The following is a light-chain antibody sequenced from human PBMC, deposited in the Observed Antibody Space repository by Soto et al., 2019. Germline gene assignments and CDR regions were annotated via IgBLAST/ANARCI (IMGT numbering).Light chain of an antibody. CDR3: LQDYNYPPT. Sequence: AIQMTQSPSSQSASVGDRVTITCRASQAIKNDLGRYQQKPGKVPKLLIYAASSLQSGVPSRFSGSGSGTDFTFTISSLQAEDFATYYCLQDYNYPPTFGQGTRLEIK. CDR1: QAIKND. CDR2: AAS. J-gene: IGKJ5*01. V-gene: IGKV1-6*02.